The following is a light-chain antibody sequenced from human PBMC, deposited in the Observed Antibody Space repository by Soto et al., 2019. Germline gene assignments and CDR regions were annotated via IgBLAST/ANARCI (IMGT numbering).Light chain of an antibody. Sequence: DIQMTQSPSPLSASVGDRVTITCRARQSINNLLAWYQQKPGKAPKFLIYDVSTLESGVPSRFSGSGSGTEFTLTISSLQPEDVATYYCQQYDSYPLTLGGGTKVDIK. CDR3: QQYDSYPLT. CDR1: QSINNL. V-gene: IGKV1-5*01. CDR2: DVS. J-gene: IGKJ4*01.